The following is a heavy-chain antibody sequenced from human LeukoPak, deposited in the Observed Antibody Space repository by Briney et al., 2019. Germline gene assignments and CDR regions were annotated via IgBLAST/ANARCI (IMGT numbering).Heavy chain of an antibody. CDR3: ATTNDGGGYQWGDFFDF. J-gene: IGHJ4*02. CDR1: GGTSNSHA. CDR2: ITPNLGTT. Sequence: GASVKVSCKASGGTSNSHAISWVRQAPGQGLEWMGRITPNLGTTNRAQNCQDRVTLTADKSTNTAYMELTSPTSDDTAVYYCATTNDGGGYQWGDFFDFWGQGTLVTVSS. D-gene: IGHD3-22*01. V-gene: IGHV1-69*04.